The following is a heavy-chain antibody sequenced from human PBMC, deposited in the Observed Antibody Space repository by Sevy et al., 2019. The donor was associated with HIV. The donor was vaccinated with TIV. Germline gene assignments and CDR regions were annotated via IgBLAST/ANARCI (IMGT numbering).Heavy chain of an antibody. CDR2: ISGSGRFT. Sequence: GESLKISCSASEFTFSSYAMSWVRQAPGKGLEWVSSISGSGRFTYYADFVEGRFIISRDNSKNTLYVQTNSLRAEDTAVYYCAKGFCSGATCPRDYYYYGMDVWGQGTTVTVSS. CDR3: AKGFCSGATCPRDYYYYGMDV. J-gene: IGHJ6*02. CDR1: EFTFSSYA. D-gene: IGHD2-15*01. V-gene: IGHV3-23*01.